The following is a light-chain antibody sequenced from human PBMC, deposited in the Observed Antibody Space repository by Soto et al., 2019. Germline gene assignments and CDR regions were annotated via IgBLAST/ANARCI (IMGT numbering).Light chain of an antibody. CDR3: QQYNSYSPT. V-gene: IGKV1-5*01. Sequence: DIQMTQSPSTLSASVLYRVTITCRASQSIIIWLALYQQKPGKAPKLLIYDASSLESGVPSRFSGSGSGTEFTLTISSLHPDDFATYYCQQYNSYSPTFGQGTKVDIK. CDR2: DAS. J-gene: IGKJ1*01. CDR1: QSIIIW.